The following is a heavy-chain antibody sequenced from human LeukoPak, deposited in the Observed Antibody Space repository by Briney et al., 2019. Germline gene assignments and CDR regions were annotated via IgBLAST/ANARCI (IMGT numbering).Heavy chain of an antibody. D-gene: IGHD3-9*01. J-gene: IGHJ4*02. V-gene: IGHV1-69*13. CDR2: IIPIFGTA. CDR3: ARVFRSSLTGEVYFDY. Sequence: SVKVSCKASGGTFSSYAISWVRQAPGQGLEWMGGIIPIFGTANYAQKFQGRVTITADESTSTAYMELSSLRSEDTAVYYCARVFRSSLTGEVYFDYWGQGTLVTVSS. CDR1: GGTFSSYA.